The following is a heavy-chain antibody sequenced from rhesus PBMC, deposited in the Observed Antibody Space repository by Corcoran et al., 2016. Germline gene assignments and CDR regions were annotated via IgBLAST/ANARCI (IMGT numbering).Heavy chain of an antibody. CDR1: GGSISSNY. D-gene: IGHD1-7*02. CDR3: ARLRTGTGYYYGLDS. Sequence: QVQLQESGPGLVKPLETLSLTCAVSGGSISSNYWSWIRQAPGKGLEGIGYIYGSGSSTNYNPSSKRRVTLSVDTSKNQLSLKLSSVTAADTAVYYCARLRTGTGYYYGLDSWGQGVVVTVSS. CDR2: IYGSGSST. J-gene: IGHJ6*01. V-gene: IGHV4S11*01.